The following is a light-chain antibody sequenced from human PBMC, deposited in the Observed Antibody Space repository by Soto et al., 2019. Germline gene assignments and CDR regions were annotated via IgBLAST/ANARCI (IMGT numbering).Light chain of an antibody. V-gene: IGKV1-12*01. CDR2: AAS. CDR1: QDIRSR. J-gene: IGKJ1*01. CDR3: QQANSFPWT. Sequence: DIQMTQSPSSVSASVGDRVTITCRASQDIRSRLDWYQQKPGKAPNLLIYAASTLQSGVPSRFSGSGSVTDLTLTISSLQPEDFAIYYCQQANSFPWTFGQGTKVEV.